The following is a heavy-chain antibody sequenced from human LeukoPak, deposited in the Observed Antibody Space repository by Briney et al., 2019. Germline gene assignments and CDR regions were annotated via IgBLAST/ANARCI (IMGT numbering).Heavy chain of an antibody. CDR3: ARAGYYDILTGYDP. J-gene: IGHJ3*01. D-gene: IGHD3-9*01. CDR1: GFTFSSYA. V-gene: IGHV3-64*01. CDR2: ISSNGGST. Sequence: GGSLRLSCAASGFTFSSYAMHWVRQAPGKGLEYVSAISSNGGSTYYANSVKGRFTISRDNSKNTLYLQMGSLRAEDMAVYYCARAGYYDILTGYDPWGQGTMVTVSS.